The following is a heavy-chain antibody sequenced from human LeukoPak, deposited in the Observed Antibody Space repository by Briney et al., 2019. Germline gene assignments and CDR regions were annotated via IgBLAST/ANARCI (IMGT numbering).Heavy chain of an antibody. CDR1: GFTVSSNY. CDR2: IRYDGSNK. V-gene: IGHV3-30*02. D-gene: IGHD6-13*01. Sequence: PGGSLRLSCAASGFTVSSNYMSWVRQAPGKGLEWVAFIRYDGSNKYYADSVKGRFTISRDNSKNTLYLQMNSLRAEDTAVYYCAKDRGIYSSRGGFDYWGQGTLVTVSS. CDR3: AKDRGIYSSRGGFDY. J-gene: IGHJ4*02.